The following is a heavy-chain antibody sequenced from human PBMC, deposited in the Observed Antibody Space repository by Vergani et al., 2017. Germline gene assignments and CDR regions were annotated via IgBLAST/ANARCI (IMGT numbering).Heavy chain of an antibody. CDR2: IYHTGSA. V-gene: IGHV4-38-2*01. Sequence: QVQLLESGPGLLKPSETLSLTCSVSGYSITSGYYWGWIRQPPGRGLEWIGSIYHTGSAYYNPSLKSRVTVSVATSMNQVSLKLNSVTAADTAVYYCLRTVALWFGEPKDGGWVDPWGQGALVTVTS. J-gene: IGHJ5*02. CDR3: LRTVALWFGEPKDGGWVDP. D-gene: IGHD3-10*01. CDR1: GYSITSGYY.